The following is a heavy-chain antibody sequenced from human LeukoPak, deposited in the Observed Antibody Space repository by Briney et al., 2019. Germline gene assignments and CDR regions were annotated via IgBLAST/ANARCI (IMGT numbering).Heavy chain of an antibody. Sequence: GGSLRLSCAASGFTFSSYAMSWVRQAPGEGLVWVSRINSDGNDRNYADSVKGRFTISRDNAKNTLYLQMNSLRAEDTAVYYCVRDMGYYDKVWGQGTLVTVSS. CDR1: GFTFSSYA. D-gene: IGHD3-22*01. CDR3: VRDMGYYDKV. J-gene: IGHJ4*02. CDR2: INSDGNDR. V-gene: IGHV3-74*01.